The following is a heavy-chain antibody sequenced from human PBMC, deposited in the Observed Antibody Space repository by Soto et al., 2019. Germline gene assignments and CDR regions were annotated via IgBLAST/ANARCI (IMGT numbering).Heavy chain of an antibody. CDR1: GFTFSSYG. Sequence: QVQLVESGGGVVQPGRSLRLSCAASGFTFSSYGMHWVRQAPGKGLEWVAVISYDGSNKYYADSVKGRFTISRDNSKNTLYLQMNSLRAEDTAVYYCARDRLPAYYYDSSGYLADYWGQGTLVTVSS. CDR2: ISYDGSNK. V-gene: IGHV3-30*03. CDR3: ARDRLPAYYYDSSGYLADY. J-gene: IGHJ4*02. D-gene: IGHD3-22*01.